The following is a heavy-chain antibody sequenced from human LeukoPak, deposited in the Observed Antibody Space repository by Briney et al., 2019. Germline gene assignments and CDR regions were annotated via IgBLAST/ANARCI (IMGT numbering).Heavy chain of an antibody. D-gene: IGHD5-12*01. V-gene: IGHV4-34*01. J-gene: IGHJ4*02. CDR3: ARHVGNSGYAPFDY. Sequence: SETLSLTCAVYGGSFSGYYWSWIRQPPGKGLEWIGSIYYSGSTYYNPSLKSRVTISVDTSKNQFSLKLSSVTAADTAVYYCARHVGNSGYAPFDYWGQGTLVTVSS. CDR2: IYYSGST. CDR1: GGSFSGYY.